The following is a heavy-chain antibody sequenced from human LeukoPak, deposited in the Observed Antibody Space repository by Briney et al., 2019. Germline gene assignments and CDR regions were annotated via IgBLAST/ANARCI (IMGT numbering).Heavy chain of an antibody. V-gene: IGHV1-2*02. Sequence: GASVKVSCKASGYTFTGYYMHWVRQAPGQGLEWMGWINPNSGGTNYAQKFQGRVTMTRDTSISTAYMELSRLRSDDTAVYYCAREQWLVRGGGSGWFDPWGQGTLVTVSS. J-gene: IGHJ5*02. CDR2: INPNSGGT. CDR3: AREQWLVRGGGSGWFDP. D-gene: IGHD6-19*01. CDR1: GYTFTGYY.